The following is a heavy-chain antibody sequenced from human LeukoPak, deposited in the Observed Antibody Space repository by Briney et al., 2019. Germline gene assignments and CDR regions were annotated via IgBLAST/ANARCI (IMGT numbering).Heavy chain of an antibody. V-gene: IGHV3-74*01. D-gene: IGHD4-23*01. J-gene: IGHJ4*02. CDR3: AKSLDYGGNRARLDF. CDR2: INTDGSIT. Sequence: GGSLTLPCAVSGFAFSSYWMYWVRQDPGTGLVWVSRINTDGSITNYADSVKDRFTIPRDNAKNTLYLQMNSLRVDDTAVYYCAKSLDYGGNRARLDFWGQGTLVTVSS. CDR1: GFAFSSYW.